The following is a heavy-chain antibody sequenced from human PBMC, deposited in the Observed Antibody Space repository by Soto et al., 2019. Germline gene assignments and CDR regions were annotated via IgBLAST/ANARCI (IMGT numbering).Heavy chain of an antibody. Sequence: SETLSLTCTVSGGSISSSSYYWGWIRQPPGKGLEWIGSIYYSGSTYYNPSLKSRVTISVDTSKNQFSLKLTSVTAADTAVYYCARGLAGTVDYWGQRTLVTVSS. CDR1: GGSISSSSYY. J-gene: IGHJ4*02. D-gene: IGHD6-13*01. CDR2: IYYSGST. CDR3: ARGLAGTVDY. V-gene: IGHV4-39*07.